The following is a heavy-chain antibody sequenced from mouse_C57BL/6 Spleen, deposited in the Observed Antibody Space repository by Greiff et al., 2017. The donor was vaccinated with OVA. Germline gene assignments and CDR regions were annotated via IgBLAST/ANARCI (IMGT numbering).Heavy chain of an antibody. D-gene: IGHD1-1*01. CDR2: FYPGSGSI. V-gene: IGHV1-62-2*01. CDR1: GYTFTEYT. Sequence: VKLQESGAELVKPGASVKLSCKASGYTFTEYTIHWVKQRSGQGLEWIGWFYPGSGSIKYNEKFKDKATLTADKSSSTVYMELSRLTSEDSAVYFCARHEEGASSYDWYFDVWGTGTTVTVSS. CDR3: ARHEEGASSYDWYFDV. J-gene: IGHJ1*03.